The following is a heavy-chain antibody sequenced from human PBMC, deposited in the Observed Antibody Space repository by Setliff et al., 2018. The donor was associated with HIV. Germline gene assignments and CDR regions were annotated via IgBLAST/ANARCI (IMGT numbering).Heavy chain of an antibody. CDR2: INPDSRGT. Sequence: ASVKVSCKTSGYAFSDYSIHWVRQAPGQGLEWVGRINPDSRGTNYAQTFQGRVTMTRDTSANTAYMELSRLRSDDTAVFYCARGVKGIATTGKYYFDYWGQGALVTVS. CDR3: ARGVKGIATTGKYYFDY. CDR1: GYAFSDYS. V-gene: IGHV1-2*06. D-gene: IGHD6-13*01. J-gene: IGHJ4*02.